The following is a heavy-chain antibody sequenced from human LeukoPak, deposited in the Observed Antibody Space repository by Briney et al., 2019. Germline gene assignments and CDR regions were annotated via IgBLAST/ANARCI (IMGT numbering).Heavy chain of an antibody. J-gene: IGHJ4*02. V-gene: IGHV3-33*01. D-gene: IGHD5-18*01. CDR2: IWYDGSNK. CDR1: GFTFSSYG. Sequence: GGSLRLSCAASGFTFSSYGMHWVRQAPGKGLEWVAVIWYDGSNKYYADSVKGRFTISRDNSKNTLYLQMNSLRAEDTAVYYCARVQDGYSYSYIDYWDQGTLVTVSS. CDR3: ARVQDGYSYSYIDY.